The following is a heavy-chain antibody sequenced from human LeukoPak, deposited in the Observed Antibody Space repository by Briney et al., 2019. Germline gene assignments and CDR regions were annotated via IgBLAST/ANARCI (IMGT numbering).Heavy chain of an antibody. J-gene: IGHJ5*02. CDR2: IFDTGST. CDR1: GGSVSSASYY. D-gene: IGHD7-27*01. CDR3: ARRANWGHLGEFDP. Sequence: SETLSLTCTVSGGSVSSASYYWSWIRQPPGKGLEWIGYIFDTGSTTYNPSLEGRVTISRDTSKNQFSLRLTSVTTADTAVYYCARRANWGHLGEFDPWGQGTLVTVSS. V-gene: IGHV4-61*01.